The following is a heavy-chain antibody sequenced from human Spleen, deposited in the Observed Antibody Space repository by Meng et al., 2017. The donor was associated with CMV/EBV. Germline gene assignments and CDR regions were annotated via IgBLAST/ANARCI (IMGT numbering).Heavy chain of an antibody. V-gene: IGHV3-15*01. CDR1: GFTFSNAW. D-gene: IGHD3-3*01. Sequence: GESLKISCAASGFTFSNAWMSWVRQAPGKGLEWVGRIKSKTDGGTTDYAAPVKGRFTISRDDSKNTLYLQMNSLKTEDTAVYYCTTERTYYDFWSGYYTGIETITGNFWGQGTLVTVSS. J-gene: IGHJ4*02. CDR3: TTERTYYDFWSGYYTGIETITGNF. CDR2: IKSKTDGGTT.